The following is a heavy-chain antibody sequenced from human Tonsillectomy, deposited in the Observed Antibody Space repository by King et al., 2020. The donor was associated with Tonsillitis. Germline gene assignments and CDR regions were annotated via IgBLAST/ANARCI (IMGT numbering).Heavy chain of an antibody. CDR1: GGSITSTNY. Sequence: LQLQESGPGLVKPSETLSLTCIVSGGSITSTNYWGWVRQPPGKGLEWIGTIYYGGSTSYSPSLKSRVTMSINTSENHFSPNLSSVTAADTAVYYCARGTLTESYWGQGTLVTVSS. CDR3: ARGTLTESY. CDR2: IYYGGST. V-gene: IGHV4-39*07. J-gene: IGHJ4*02. D-gene: IGHD2-21*02.